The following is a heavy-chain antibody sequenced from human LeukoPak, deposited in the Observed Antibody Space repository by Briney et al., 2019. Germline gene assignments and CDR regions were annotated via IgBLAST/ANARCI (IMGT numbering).Heavy chain of an antibody. D-gene: IGHD1-26*01. CDR3: AREYRFGGTKYGPFDI. Sequence: PGGSLRLSCAASGFTVSSNYMNWVRQAPGKGLEWVSVVDSDGNIYYANSVKGRSIISRDNSKNTVYLEMNTLRAEDTAVYYCAREYRFGGTKYGPFDIWGQGTKVTVSS. V-gene: IGHV3-53*01. CDR1: GFTVSSNY. J-gene: IGHJ3*02. CDR2: VDSDGNI.